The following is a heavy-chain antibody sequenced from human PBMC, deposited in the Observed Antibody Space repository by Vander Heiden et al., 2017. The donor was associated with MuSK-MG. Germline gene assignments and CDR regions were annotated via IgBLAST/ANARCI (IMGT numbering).Heavy chain of an antibody. CDR3: ARGGRYYDFWSVDSVNWFDP. CDR1: GYTFTSYD. J-gene: IGHJ5*02. V-gene: IGHV1-8*03. D-gene: IGHD3-3*01. CDR2: MNPNSGNT. Sequence: QVQLVQSGAEVKKPGASVKVSCKASGYTFTSYDINWVRQATGQGLEWMGWMNPNSGNTGYAQKFQGRVTITKNTSISTAYMELSSRRSEDTAVYYCARGGRYYDFWSVDSVNWFDPWGQGTLVTVSS.